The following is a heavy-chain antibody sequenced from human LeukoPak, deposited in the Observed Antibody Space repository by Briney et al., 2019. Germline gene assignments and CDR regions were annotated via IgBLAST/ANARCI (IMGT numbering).Heavy chain of an antibody. CDR3: ARDGYYDFWSGYLGYYYYYMDV. Sequence: SETLSLTCTVSGYSISSGYYWGWIRQPPGKGLGWIGSIYHSGSTYYNPSLKSRVTISVDTSKNQFSLKLSSVTAADTAVYYCARDGYYDFWSGYLGYYYYYMDVWGKGTTVTVSS. J-gene: IGHJ6*03. D-gene: IGHD3-3*01. CDR2: IYHSGST. V-gene: IGHV4-38-2*02. CDR1: GYSISSGYY.